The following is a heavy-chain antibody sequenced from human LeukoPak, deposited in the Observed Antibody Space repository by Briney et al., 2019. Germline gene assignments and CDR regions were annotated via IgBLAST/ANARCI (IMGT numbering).Heavy chain of an antibody. CDR3: AISRLPGFAPLRDKYYYFGMDV. J-gene: IGHJ6*02. V-gene: IGHV1-24*01. CDR1: GYTRTELS. D-gene: IGHD3-9*01. Sequence: ASVKVSFKVSGYTRTELSMHWVRQAPGKGLEWMGGFDPEDGETIYAQKFQGRVTMTEDTSTDTAYMELSSLRSEDTAVYYCAISRLPGFAPLRDKYYYFGMDVWGQGTTVTVSS. CDR2: FDPEDGET.